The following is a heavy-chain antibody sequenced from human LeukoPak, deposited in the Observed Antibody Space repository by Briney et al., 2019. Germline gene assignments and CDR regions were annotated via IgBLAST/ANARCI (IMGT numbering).Heavy chain of an antibody. CDR3: ATGAVAPTTGDYFDY. V-gene: IGHV1-69*04. Sequence: SVKVSCKASGGTFSSYAISWVRQAPGQGLEWMGRIIPTLGIANYAQKFQGRVTITADKSTSTAYMELSSLRSEDTAVYYCATGAVAPTTGDYFDYWGQGTLVTVSS. J-gene: IGHJ4*02. CDR1: GGTFSSYA. CDR2: IIPTLGIA. D-gene: IGHD6-19*01.